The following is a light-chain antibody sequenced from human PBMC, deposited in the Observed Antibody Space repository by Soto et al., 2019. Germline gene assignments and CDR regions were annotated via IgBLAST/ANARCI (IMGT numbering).Light chain of an antibody. V-gene: IGLV2-14*01. Sequence: QSALTQPASVSGSPGQSITISCTGTSSDVGGYNYVSWYQQHPGKAPKLMIYEVSNRPSGVSNLFSGSKSGNTASLTISGLQAEDEADYYCSSYTSSSTLVFGTGTTVTV. CDR2: EVS. CDR1: SSDVGGYNY. CDR3: SSYTSSSTLV. J-gene: IGLJ1*01.